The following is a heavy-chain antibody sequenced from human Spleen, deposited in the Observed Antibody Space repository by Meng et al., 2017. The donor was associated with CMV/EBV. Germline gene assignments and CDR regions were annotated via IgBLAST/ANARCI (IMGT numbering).Heavy chain of an antibody. CDR1: GFTFSVYD. CDR3: VRVSSGSYIDY. Sequence: GESLKISCAASGFTFSVYDMHWVRQATGQGLEWVSSIRSGGNTNYPDSVRGRFTISRENAKNSLYLHMNSLRAGDTAVYYCVRVSSGSYIDYWGQGALVTSPQ. V-gene: IGHV3-13*01. J-gene: IGHJ4*02. D-gene: IGHD5-12*01. CDR2: IRSGGNT.